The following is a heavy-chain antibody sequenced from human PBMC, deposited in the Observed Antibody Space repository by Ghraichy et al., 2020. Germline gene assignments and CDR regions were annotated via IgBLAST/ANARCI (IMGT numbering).Heavy chain of an antibody. CDR2: INHSGST. CDR1: GGSFSGYY. J-gene: IGHJ4*02. Sequence: SETLSLTCAVYGGSFSGYYWSWIRQPPGKGLEWIGEINHSGSTNYNPSLKSRVTISVDTSKNQFSLKLSSVTAADTAVYYCARDSRRGYYQQRVDYWGQGTLVTVSS. D-gene: IGHD1-26*01. V-gene: IGHV4-34*01. CDR3: ARDSRRGYYQQRVDY.